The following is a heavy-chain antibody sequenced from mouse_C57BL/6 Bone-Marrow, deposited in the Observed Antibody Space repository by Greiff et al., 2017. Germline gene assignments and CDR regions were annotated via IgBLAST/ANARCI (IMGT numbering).Heavy chain of an antibody. V-gene: IGHV1-64*01. CDR2: IHPNSGST. J-gene: IGHJ4*01. CDR1: GYTFTSYW. D-gene: IGHD2-4*01. Sequence: VQLQQPGAELVKPGASVKLSCKASGYTFTSYWMHWVKQRPGQGLEWIGMIHPNSGSTNYNEKFKSKATLTVDKSSSTAYMQLSSLTSEDSAVYYCARGGYDYDGFYYAMDYGGQGTSVTVSS. CDR3: ARGGYDYDGFYYAMDY.